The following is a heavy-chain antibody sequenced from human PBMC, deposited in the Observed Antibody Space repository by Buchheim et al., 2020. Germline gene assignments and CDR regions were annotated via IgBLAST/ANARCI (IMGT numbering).Heavy chain of an antibody. CDR1: GFTFSSYS. V-gene: IGHV3-7*01. D-gene: IGHD1-14*01. J-gene: IGHJ6*02. CDR2: INQDGSEI. Sequence: EVQLVESGGGLVQPGGSLRLSCAASGFTFSSYSMNWVRQAPGKGLEWVANINQDGSEIHYVDSVKGRFTISRDNAKNSLYLQMNSLRAEDTAVYYCARNLDDYFYYYGMDVWGQGTT. CDR3: ARNLDDYFYYYGMDV.